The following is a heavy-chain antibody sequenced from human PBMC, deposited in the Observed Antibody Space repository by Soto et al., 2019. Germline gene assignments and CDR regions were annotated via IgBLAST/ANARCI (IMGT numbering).Heavy chain of an antibody. D-gene: IGHD3-16*01. V-gene: IGHV3-9*01. Sequence: EVQLVESGGGLVQPGRSLRLACAASGFTFDQYTMHWVRQAPGKGLEWVSSITWHSGTIGYADSVKGRFTISRDNAKNSLYLPMNRLRGEDTALYYCAKEMITFGDFNYYYMDVWGNGTTVTVSS. CDR1: GFTFDQYT. CDR2: ITWHSGTI. CDR3: AKEMITFGDFNYYYMDV. J-gene: IGHJ6*03.